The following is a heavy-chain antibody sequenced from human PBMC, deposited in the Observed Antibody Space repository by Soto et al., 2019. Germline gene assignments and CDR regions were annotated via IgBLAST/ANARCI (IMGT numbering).Heavy chain of an antibody. CDR1: GGSFSGYY. V-gene: IGHV4-34*01. Sequence: SETLSLTCAVYGGSFSGYYWSWIRQPPGKGLEWIGEINHSGSTNYNPSLKSRVTISVDTSKNHFSLKLSSVTAADTAVYYCARVWVGYCSGGSCSAPYMDVWGKGTTVTAP. J-gene: IGHJ6*03. CDR2: INHSGST. D-gene: IGHD2-15*01. CDR3: ARVWVGYCSGGSCSAPYMDV.